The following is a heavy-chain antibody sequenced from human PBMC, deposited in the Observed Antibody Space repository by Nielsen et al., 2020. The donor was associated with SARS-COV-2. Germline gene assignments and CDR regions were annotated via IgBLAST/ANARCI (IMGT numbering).Heavy chain of an antibody. CDR2: ISWNSGSI. Sequence: GGSLRLSCAASGFTFDDYAMHWVRQAPGKDLEWVSGISWNSGSIGYADSVKGRFTISRDNAKNSLYLQMNSLRAEDTALYYCAKLNYYDSSGDYWGQGTLVTVSS. CDR1: GFTFDDYA. CDR3: AKLNYYDSSGDY. J-gene: IGHJ4*02. V-gene: IGHV3-9*01. D-gene: IGHD3-22*01.